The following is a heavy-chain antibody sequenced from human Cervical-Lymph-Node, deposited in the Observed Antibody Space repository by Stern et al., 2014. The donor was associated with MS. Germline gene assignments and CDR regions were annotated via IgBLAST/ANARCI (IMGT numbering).Heavy chain of an antibody. Sequence: EVQLVESGGGLVRHGGSLRLSCAASGFIFSTYSMHWVRQAPGKGLEWLASISSGVTCTYYADSVQGRFTISRDNGNNSLFLQMNSLRAENTAVYYCARDGYSQYWGHGTLVTVSS. D-gene: IGHD6-13*01. CDR3: ARDGYSQY. CDR2: ISSGVTCT. CDR1: GFIFSTYS. J-gene: IGHJ4*01. V-gene: IGHV3-21*01.